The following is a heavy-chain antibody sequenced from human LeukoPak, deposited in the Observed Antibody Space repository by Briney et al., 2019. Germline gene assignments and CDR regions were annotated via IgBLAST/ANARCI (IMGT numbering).Heavy chain of an antibody. Sequence: SETLSLTCTVSGGSISSTNYYWGWIRQPPGKGLEWIGSIYYSGSTYYNQSLKSRVTISVDPSNNQFSLKLSSVTAADTAVYYCARHSGYSYGYAYYYYYMDVWGKGTTVTVSS. V-gene: IGHV4-39*01. D-gene: IGHD5-18*01. CDR3: ARHSGYSYGYAYYYYYMDV. CDR2: IYYSGST. CDR1: GGSISSTNYY. J-gene: IGHJ6*03.